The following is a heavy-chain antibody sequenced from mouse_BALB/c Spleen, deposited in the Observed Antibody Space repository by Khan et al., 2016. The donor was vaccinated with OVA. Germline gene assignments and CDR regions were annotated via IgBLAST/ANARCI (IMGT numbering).Heavy chain of an antibody. CDR3: ARIYGSDFDY. Sequence: EVQLQESGPELVKPGASVKISCKASGYSFTGYFMNWVMQSHGKSLEWIGRINPHIGETFYNQKFKDKATLTVDKSSSTAHMELRSLASEDSAVYYGARIYGSDFDYWGQGTTLTVSS. J-gene: IGHJ2*01. CDR2: INPHIGET. CDR1: GYSFTGYF. D-gene: IGHD1-1*01. V-gene: IGHV1-20*02.